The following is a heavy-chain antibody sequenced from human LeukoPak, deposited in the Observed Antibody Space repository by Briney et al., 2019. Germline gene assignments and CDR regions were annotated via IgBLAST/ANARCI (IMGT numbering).Heavy chain of an antibody. Sequence: SVKVSCKASGCSFRRYAFAWVRQAPGQGLEWMGGIMPVLDTGSYAQGFQGRVTITADRSTSTAYMELRSLRPEDTALYYCAARDNGNDLLSYHAMDVWGNGTTVTVSS. CDR1: GCSFRRYA. V-gene: IGHV1-69*06. CDR3: AARDNGNDLLSYHAMDV. J-gene: IGHJ6*04. D-gene: IGHD1-1*01. CDR2: IMPVLDTG.